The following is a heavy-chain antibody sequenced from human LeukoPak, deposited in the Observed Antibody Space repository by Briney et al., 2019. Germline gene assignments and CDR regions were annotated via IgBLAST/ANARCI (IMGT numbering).Heavy chain of an antibody. Sequence: SETLSLTCTVSGGSVSSGSYYWSWIRQPPGKGLEWIGYIYYSGSTNYNPSLKSRVTISVDTSKNQFSLKLSSVTAADTAVYYCARHRYGRDPYYFDYWGQGTLVTVSS. CDR1: GGSVSSGSYY. D-gene: IGHD3-10*01. CDR3: ARHRYGRDPYYFDY. CDR2: IYYSGST. J-gene: IGHJ4*02. V-gene: IGHV4-61*01.